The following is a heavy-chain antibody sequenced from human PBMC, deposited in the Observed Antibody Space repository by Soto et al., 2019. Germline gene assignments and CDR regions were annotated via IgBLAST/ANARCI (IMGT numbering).Heavy chain of an antibody. CDR3: TTEWIQLWWDYYGMDV. V-gene: IGHV3-15*01. CDR2: IKSKTDGGTT. D-gene: IGHD5-18*01. Sequence: GGSLRLSCAASGFTFSNAWMSWVRQAPGKGLEWVGRIKSKTDGGTTDYAAPVKGRFTISRDDSKNTLYLQMNSLKTEDTAVYYCTTEWIQLWWDYYGMDVWGQGTTLTVSS. CDR1: GFTFSNAW. J-gene: IGHJ6*02.